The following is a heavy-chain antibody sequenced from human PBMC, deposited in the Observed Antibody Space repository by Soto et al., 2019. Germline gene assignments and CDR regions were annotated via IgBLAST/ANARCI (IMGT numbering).Heavy chain of an antibody. D-gene: IGHD5-12*01. CDR1: GFTFSDHY. CDR2: TRNKANSYTT. J-gene: IGHJ6*03. Sequence: GGSLRLSCAASGFTFSDHYMDWVRQAPGKGLEWAGRTRNKANSYTTEYAASVKGRFTISRDDSKNSLYLQMNSLKTEDTAVYYCARVANSGYDIYYYYYYMDVWGKGTTVTVSS. V-gene: IGHV3-72*01. CDR3: ARVANSGYDIYYYYYYMDV.